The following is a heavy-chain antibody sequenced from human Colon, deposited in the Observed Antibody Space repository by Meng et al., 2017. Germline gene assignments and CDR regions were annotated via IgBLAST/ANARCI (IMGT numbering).Heavy chain of an antibody. CDR1: GFNFPSYW. CDR3: ARAIPMASSYYFDY. CDR2: VYGGDSDA. J-gene: IGHJ4*02. D-gene: IGHD5-24*01. V-gene: IGHV5-51*01. Sequence: GESLKISCQGSGFNFPSYWIGWVRQMPGKGLEWMGVVYGGDSDARYSPSFEGQVTMSVDRSIDTAYLQWSSLKASDSAMYFCARAIPMASSYYFDYWGQGTVVTFSS.